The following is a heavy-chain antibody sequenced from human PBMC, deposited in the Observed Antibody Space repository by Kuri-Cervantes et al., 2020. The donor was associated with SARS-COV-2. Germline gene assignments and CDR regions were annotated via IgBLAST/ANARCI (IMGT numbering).Heavy chain of an antibody. CDR2: ISSRDNII. Sequence: GESLKISCAASGFTFSAHYMTWIRQAPAKGLEWISYISSRDNIIYYADSVKGRFTVSRDNAKNSLYLQMNSLRAEDTAVYYCARNRFLEWLFFDYWGQGTLVTVSS. V-gene: IGHV3-11*04. J-gene: IGHJ4*02. CDR1: GFTFSAHY. D-gene: IGHD3-3*01. CDR3: ARNRFLEWLFFDY.